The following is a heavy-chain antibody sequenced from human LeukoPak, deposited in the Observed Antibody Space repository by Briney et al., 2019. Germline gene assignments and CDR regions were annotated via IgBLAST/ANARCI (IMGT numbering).Heavy chain of an antibody. CDR2: ISWNSGRI. CDR3: AKAVGSGSGWYFDS. J-gene: IGHJ4*02. Sequence: PGTSLRLSCAASGFTFDDFAMHWVRQAPGKGLEWVSSISWNSGRIGYAASVKGRFTISRDSAKSSLYLQMNSLRSEDTALYYCAKAVGSGSGWYFDSWGQGALVTVSS. D-gene: IGHD3-10*01. V-gene: IGHV3-9*01. CDR1: GFTFDDFA.